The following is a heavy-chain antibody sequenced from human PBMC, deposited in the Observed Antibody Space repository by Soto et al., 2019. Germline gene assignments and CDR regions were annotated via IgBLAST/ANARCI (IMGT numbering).Heavy chain of an antibody. CDR2: LSYDGSNK. Sequence: GWSLRLSCAASGFTFSSYGMQWVRQAPGKGLEWVAVLSYDGSNKYYADSVKGRFTISRDNSKNTLYLQMNSLRAEDTAVYYCAKDTGYSSGWSAFDIWGQGTRVTVSS. CDR1: GFTFSSYG. D-gene: IGHD6-19*01. CDR3: AKDTGYSSGWSAFDI. J-gene: IGHJ3*02. V-gene: IGHV3-30*18.